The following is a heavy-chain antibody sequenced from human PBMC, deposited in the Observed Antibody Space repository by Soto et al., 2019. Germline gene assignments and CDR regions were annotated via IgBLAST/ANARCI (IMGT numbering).Heavy chain of an antibody. CDR3: AKVTERRPRHYSNYIGY. J-gene: IGHJ4*02. Sequence: GGSLRLSCAASGFTFSSYAMSWVRQAPGKGLEWVSAISGSGGSTYYAESVKGRFTISRDNSKNTLYLQVNSLRADDTALYYCAKVTERRPRHYSNYIGYWGQGTLVTVSS. CDR1: GFTFSSYA. D-gene: IGHD4-4*01. CDR2: ISGSGGST. V-gene: IGHV3-23*01.